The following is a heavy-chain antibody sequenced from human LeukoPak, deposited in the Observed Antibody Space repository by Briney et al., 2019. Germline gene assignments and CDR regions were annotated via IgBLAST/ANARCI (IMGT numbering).Heavy chain of an antibody. CDR1: GGSFSGYY. D-gene: IGHD3-10*01. J-gene: IGHJ4*02. CDR3: ARYSGSGSYHATSFDY. Sequence: PSETLSLTCAVYGGSFSGYYWSWIRQPPGKGLEWIGEINHSGSTNYNPSLKSRVTISVDTSKNQFSLKLSSVTAADTAVYYCARYSGSGSYHATSFDYWGQRTLVTVSS. CDR2: INHSGST. V-gene: IGHV4-34*01.